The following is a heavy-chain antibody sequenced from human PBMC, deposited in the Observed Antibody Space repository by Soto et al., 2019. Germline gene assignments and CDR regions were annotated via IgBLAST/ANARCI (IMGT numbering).Heavy chain of an antibody. J-gene: IGHJ4*02. CDR1: GYTFTSYA. D-gene: IGHD2-15*01. V-gene: IGHV1-3*01. CDR2: INAGNGNT. CDR3: ARGPGGPDGPGDY. Sequence: QVQLVQSGAEVKKPGASVKVSFKASGYTFTSYAVHWVRQAPGQGLEWMGWINAGNGNTKYSQKFQGRVTITRDTSASTTYIELNSLRSENTAVYYCARGPGGPDGPGDYWGQGTLVTVSS.